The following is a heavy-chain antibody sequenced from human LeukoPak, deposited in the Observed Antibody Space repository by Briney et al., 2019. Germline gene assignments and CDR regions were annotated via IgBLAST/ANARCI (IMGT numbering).Heavy chain of an antibody. Sequence: PSETLSLTCTVSGGSISSYYWSWIRQPPGKGLEWIGYIYYSGSTNYNPSLKSRVTISVDTSKNQFSLKLSSVTAADTAVYYCARAHSSGYYYFGLGAGAFDIWGQGTMVTVSS. J-gene: IGHJ3*02. V-gene: IGHV4-59*01. CDR1: GGSISSYY. CDR2: IYYSGST. CDR3: ARAHSSGYYYFGLGAGAFDI. D-gene: IGHD3-22*01.